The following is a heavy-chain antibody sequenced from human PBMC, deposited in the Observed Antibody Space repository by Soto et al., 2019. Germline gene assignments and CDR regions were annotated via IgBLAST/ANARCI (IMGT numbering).Heavy chain of an antibody. CDR2: IKSKTDGGTT. CDR3: TSHPRWSDYVRKGVTTFES. D-gene: IGHD4-17*01. V-gene: IGHV3-15*01. Sequence: PGGSLRLSCAASGFTFSSYAMSWVRQAPGKGLEWVGLIKSKTDGGTTDYAAPVKGRFTISRDDSKTTLYLQMNSLKTEDTAVYYCTSHPRWSDYVRKGVTTFESWGQGTLVTVSS. J-gene: IGHJ4*02. CDR1: GFTFSSYA.